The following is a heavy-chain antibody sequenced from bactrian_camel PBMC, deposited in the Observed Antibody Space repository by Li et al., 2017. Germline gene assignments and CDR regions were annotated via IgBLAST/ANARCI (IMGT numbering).Heavy chain of an antibody. D-gene: IGHD5*01. CDR1: GAISNNYC. V-gene: IGHV3S6*01. J-gene: IGHJ6*01. CDR3: AARTKFGYSCSPRYPMAFGY. CDR2: IDSDGTI. Sequence: HVQLVESGGGSVQAGGPLRLSCVRSGAISNNYCVGWFRQAPGKAREGVASIDSDGTISYADSVKGRFTISRDNSKNTLYLQMTSLQPEDTATYYCAARTKFGYSCSPRYPMAFGYWGQGTQVTVS.